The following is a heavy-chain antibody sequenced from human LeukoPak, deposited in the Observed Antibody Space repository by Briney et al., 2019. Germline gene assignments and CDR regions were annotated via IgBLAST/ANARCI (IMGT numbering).Heavy chain of an antibody. CDR2: TGFSDT. J-gene: IGHJ4*02. V-gene: IGHV5-51*01. D-gene: IGHD3-16*01. CDR1: GDRFSNYW. Sequence: GESLQTFRQGSGDRFSNYWIGLGRQMPGKRLEWMGGTGFSDTRYNPSFRGQVTISADKSINTAYLQWSSLKASDTAIYYCARLLGTGTAFDYWGQGTLVTVSS. CDR3: ARLLGTGTAFDY.